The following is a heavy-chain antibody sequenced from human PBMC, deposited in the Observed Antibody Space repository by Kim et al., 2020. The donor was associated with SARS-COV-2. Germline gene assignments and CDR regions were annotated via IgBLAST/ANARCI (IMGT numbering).Heavy chain of an antibody. CDR2: ISWNSGSI. Sequence: GGSLRLSCAASGFTFDDYAMHWVRQAPGKGLEWVSGISWNSGSIGYADSVKGRFTISRDNAKNSLYLQMNSLRAEDTALYYCAKAPPGELPTGGFDYWGQGTLVTVSS. J-gene: IGHJ4*02. CDR3: AKAPPGELPTGGFDY. CDR1: GFTFDDYA. V-gene: IGHV3-9*01. D-gene: IGHD3-16*01.